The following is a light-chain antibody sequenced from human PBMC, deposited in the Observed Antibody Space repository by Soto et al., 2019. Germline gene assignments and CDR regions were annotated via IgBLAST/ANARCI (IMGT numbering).Light chain of an antibody. V-gene: IGKV1-5*01. CDR1: QNIGSS. CDR3: QQHNDYSAVT. J-gene: IGKJ2*01. Sequence: DIQMTQSPSTLSASVGDRVTITCRASQNIGSSLAGYQHRPGKAPKLLIFDASTLQTGVPSRFSGSGFGTEFTLTITGLQPDDVATYYCQQHNDYSAVTFGQWTKLEIK. CDR2: DAS.